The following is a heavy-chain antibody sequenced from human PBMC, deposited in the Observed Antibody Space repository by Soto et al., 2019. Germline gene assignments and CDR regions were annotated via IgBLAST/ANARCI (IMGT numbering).Heavy chain of an antibody. Sequence: GDSLKISCQCSGYTFSNMWIAWVRQMPGKGLEYMGIISPADSETRYSPAFQGQVTISVDRSSSTAYLQWSSLKASDSGFYYGARRTRSSPYFDDWGQGDLVTFYS. CDR1: GYTFSNMW. J-gene: IGHJ4*02. CDR3: ARRTRSSPYFDD. V-gene: IGHV5-51*01. D-gene: IGHD6-13*01. CDR2: ISPADSET.